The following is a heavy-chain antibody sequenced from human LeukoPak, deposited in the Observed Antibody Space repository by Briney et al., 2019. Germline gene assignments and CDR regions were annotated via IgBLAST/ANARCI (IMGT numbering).Heavy chain of an antibody. V-gene: IGHV4-59*08. CDR1: GDSIRSYY. CDR3: ASHGSSGHDPLT. J-gene: IGHJ4*01. Sequence: SETLSLTCTVSGDSIRSYYWDWIRRPPGKGLEWIGYIYYTGSTSYNPSLKSRVTISLDTSKSQFSLRLTSVTAADTAVYYCASHGSSGHDPLTWGQGTLVTVSS. D-gene: IGHD5-12*01. CDR2: IYYTGST.